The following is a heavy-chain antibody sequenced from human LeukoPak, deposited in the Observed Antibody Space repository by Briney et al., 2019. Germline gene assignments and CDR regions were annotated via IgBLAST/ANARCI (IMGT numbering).Heavy chain of an antibody. V-gene: IGHV3-30-3*01. J-gene: IGHJ5*02. D-gene: IGHD6-6*01. CDR2: ISYDGSNK. CDR1: GFTFSSYA. Sequence: GGSLRLSCAASGFTFSSYAMHWVRQAPGKGLEWVAVISYDGSNKYYADSVKGRFTISRDNSKNTLYLQMNSLRAEDTAVYYCARGLGSSSYWFDPWGQGTLVTVSS. CDR3: ARGLGSSSYWFDP.